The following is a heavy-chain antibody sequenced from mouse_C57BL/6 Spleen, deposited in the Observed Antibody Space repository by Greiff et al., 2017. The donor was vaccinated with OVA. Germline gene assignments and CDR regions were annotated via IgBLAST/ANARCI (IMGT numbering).Heavy chain of an antibody. CDR3: GRWDYDYPWCAY. J-gene: IGHJ3*01. V-gene: IGHV1-81*01. Sequence: VQLQQSGAELARPGASVKLSCKASGYTFTSYGISWVKQRTGQGLEWIGEIYPRSGNTYYNEKFKGKATLTADKSSSTAYMELRSLTSEDYAVDFCGRWDYDYPWCAYWGQGTLVTVSA. CDR1: GYTFTSYG. CDR2: IYPRSGNT. D-gene: IGHD2-4*01.